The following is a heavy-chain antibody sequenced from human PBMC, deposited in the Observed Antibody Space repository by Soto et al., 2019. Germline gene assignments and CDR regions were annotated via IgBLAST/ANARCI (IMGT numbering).Heavy chain of an antibody. V-gene: IGHV4-31*03. CDR3: AASCVGCGGFNYYGMDV. J-gene: IGHJ6*02. CDR1: CGSISSGGYY. Sequence: QVQLQESGPGLVKPSQTLSLTCTVSCGSISSGGYYWSWIRQHPGKGLEWIRYIYYSGSTYYNPSLKSRVTISVDTSKNQFSLKLSSVTAADTAVYYCAASCVGCGGFNYYGMDVWGQGTTVTVSS. CDR2: IYYSGST. D-gene: IGHD2-21*01.